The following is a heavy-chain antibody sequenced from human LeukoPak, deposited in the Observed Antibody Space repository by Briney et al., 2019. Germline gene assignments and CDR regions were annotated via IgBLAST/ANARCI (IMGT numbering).Heavy chain of an antibody. Sequence: PSETLSLTCAVSGGSISSSNWWSWVRQPPGKGLEWIGEIYHSGSTNYNPSLKSRVTISVDKSKNQFSLKLSSVTAADTAVYYCARDSSSWYPDYGMDVWGQGTTVTVSS. CDR2: IYHSGST. J-gene: IGHJ6*02. D-gene: IGHD6-13*01. V-gene: IGHV4-4*02. CDR1: GGSISSSNW. CDR3: ARDSSSWYPDYGMDV.